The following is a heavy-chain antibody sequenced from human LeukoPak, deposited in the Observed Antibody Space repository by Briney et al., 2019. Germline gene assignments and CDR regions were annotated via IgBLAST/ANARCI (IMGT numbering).Heavy chain of an antibody. CDR3: ARVAAAVPDY. D-gene: IGHD6-13*01. V-gene: IGHV3-7*04. J-gene: IGHJ4*02. CDR2: IQQDGGDK. Sequence: PGWSLRLSCAASGFTFTTYWMAWVRQAPGKGLEWVANIQQDGGDKYYMDYVKGRFTISRDNANNALHLQMNSLRDGDTAVYYCARVAAAVPDYWGQGTLVTVSS. CDR1: GFTFTTYW.